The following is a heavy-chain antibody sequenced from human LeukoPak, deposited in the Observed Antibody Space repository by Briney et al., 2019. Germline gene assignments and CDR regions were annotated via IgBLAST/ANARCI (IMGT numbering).Heavy chain of an antibody. Sequence: GGSLRLSCAVSGFTVSSNYMSWVRQAPGKELEWVSVIYSGGTTSYADSVKGRFTISRDNSKNTLYLQMNSLGAEDTAVYYCVRTWGSGYSAPPGDWGQGSLVTVSS. CDR2: IYSGGTT. J-gene: IGHJ4*02. V-gene: IGHV3-53*05. D-gene: IGHD6-13*01. CDR3: VRTWGSGYSAPPGD. CDR1: GFTVSSNY.